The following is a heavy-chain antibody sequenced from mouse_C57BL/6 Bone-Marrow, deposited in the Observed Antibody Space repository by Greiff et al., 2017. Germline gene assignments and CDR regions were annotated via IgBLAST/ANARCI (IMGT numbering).Heavy chain of an antibody. CDR1: GYTFTSYW. CDR2: IYPGSGST. CDR3: AREDPYYGSSYSDY. D-gene: IGHD1-1*01. Sequence: QVQLQQPGAELVKPGASVKMSCKASGYTFTSYWITWVKQRPGQGLEWIGDIYPGSGSTNYNEKFKSKATLTVETSSSTAYMQLSSLTSEDSAGYYCAREDPYYGSSYSDYWGQGTTLTVSS. J-gene: IGHJ2*01. V-gene: IGHV1-55*01.